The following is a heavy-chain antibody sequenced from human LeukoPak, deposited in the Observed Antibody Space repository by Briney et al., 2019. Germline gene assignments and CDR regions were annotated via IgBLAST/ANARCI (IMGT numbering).Heavy chain of an antibody. D-gene: IGHD3-22*01. CDR3: ASAPMTYYYDSSGYYPYY. CDR1: GFTFSSYA. V-gene: IGHV3-30-3*01. J-gene: IGHJ4*02. Sequence: GGSLRLSCAASGFTFSSYAMHWVRQAPGKGLEWVAVISYDGSNKYYADSVKGRFTISRDNSKNTLYLQMNSLRAEDTAVYYCASAPMTYYYDSSGYYPYYWGQGTLVTVSS. CDR2: ISYDGSNK.